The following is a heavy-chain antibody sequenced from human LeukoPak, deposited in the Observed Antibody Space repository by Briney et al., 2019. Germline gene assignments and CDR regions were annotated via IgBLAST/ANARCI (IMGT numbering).Heavy chain of an antibody. D-gene: IGHD1-14*01. CDR2: AHTSGST. J-gene: IGHJ6*03. CDR3: ARDTLTAPFYYSYMDV. Sequence: SQTLSLTCIVSGGSMTSGTFSWSWIRQPAGKGLQWIGRAHTSGSTNYNPSLQSRVTISVDTSKNLFSLELSSVTAADTAAYYCARDTLTAPFYYSYMDVWGKGTTVTVSS. CDR1: GGSMTSGTFS. V-gene: IGHV4-61*02.